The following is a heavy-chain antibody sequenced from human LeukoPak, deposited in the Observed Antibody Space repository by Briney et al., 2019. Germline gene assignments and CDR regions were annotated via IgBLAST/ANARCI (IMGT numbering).Heavy chain of an antibody. V-gene: IGHV3-23*01. Sequence: GGSLRLSCAASGFTFSSYAMSWVRQAPGKGLEWVSAIRGSGGSTYYADSVKGRFTSSRDNAKNFLYLQLNSLRAEDTAVYCCARAIGTTGTPGSYWGQGTLVTVSS. J-gene: IGHJ4*02. D-gene: IGHD1-1*01. CDR1: GFTFSSYA. CDR3: ARAIGTTGTPGSY. CDR2: IRGSGGST.